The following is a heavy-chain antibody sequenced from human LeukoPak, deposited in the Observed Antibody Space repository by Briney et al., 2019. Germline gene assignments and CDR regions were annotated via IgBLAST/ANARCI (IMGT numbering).Heavy chain of an antibody. Sequence: PSETLSLTCTVSGASISSSSYYWGWIRQPPGKGLEWIGSIYYSGSTHYHPSLKSRVTISVAMSKNQFSLKLSSVTAADTALYCCATDHNQYYYGSGVSGGWFDPWGQGTLVTVSS. CDR1: GASISSSSYY. CDR3: ATDHNQYYYGSGVSGGWFDP. CDR2: IYYSGST. V-gene: IGHV4-39*07. D-gene: IGHD3-10*01. J-gene: IGHJ5*02.